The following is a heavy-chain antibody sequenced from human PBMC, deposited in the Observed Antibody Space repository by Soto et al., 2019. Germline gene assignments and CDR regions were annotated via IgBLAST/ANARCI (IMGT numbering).Heavy chain of an antibody. D-gene: IGHD3-10*01. CDR3: AKQRADYGSGADTFYFDS. CDR1: GVTFSNYA. V-gene: IGHV3-23*01. CDR2: LSGSGGTT. J-gene: IGHJ4*02. Sequence: EVQLLESGGGLVQPGGSLRLSCTVSGVTFSNYAMNWVHQAPGKGLEWVSSLSGSGGTTYYADSVKGRFIISRDNSKNTLYRLMNSLRAEDTALYYCAKQRADYGSGADTFYFDSWGQGALVTVSS.